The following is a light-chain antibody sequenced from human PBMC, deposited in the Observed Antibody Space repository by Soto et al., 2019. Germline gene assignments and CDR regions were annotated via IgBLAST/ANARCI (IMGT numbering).Light chain of an antibody. CDR3: QSYDSSLSGRVV. V-gene: IGLV1-40*01. CDR2: GNS. Sequence: QSVLTQPPSVSGAPGQRVTISCTGSSSNIGAGYDVHWYQQLPGTAPKLLIYGNSNRPSGVPDRFSGSKSGTSASLAITGLQAEDEAEYDCQSYDSSLSGRVVFGGGTKLTVL. J-gene: IGLJ2*01. CDR1: SSNIGAGYD.